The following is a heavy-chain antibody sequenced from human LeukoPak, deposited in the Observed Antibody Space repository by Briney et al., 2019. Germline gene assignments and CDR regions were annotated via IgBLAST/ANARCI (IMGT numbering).Heavy chain of an antibody. V-gene: IGHV3-30*04. Sequence: GSLRLSCAASGFTFSSYAMHWVRQAPGKGLEWVAVISYDGSNKYYADSVKGRFTISRDNSKNTLYLQMNSLRAEDTAVYYCARILGGIDYWGQGTLVTVSS. CDR1: GFTFSSYA. CDR3: ARILGGIDY. J-gene: IGHJ4*02. D-gene: IGHD3-10*01. CDR2: ISYDGSNK.